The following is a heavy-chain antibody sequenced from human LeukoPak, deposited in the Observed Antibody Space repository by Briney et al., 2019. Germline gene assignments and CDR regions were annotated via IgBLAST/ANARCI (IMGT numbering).Heavy chain of an antibody. J-gene: IGHJ4*02. V-gene: IGHV3-30*04. Sequence: GGSLKLSCAVSGFTFSNYVMHWVRQAPGKGLEWVAVISDDGSIEYNGDSEKGRFTISRDNSKNTLYLQMNSLRAGGTAVYYCTRDKGSSYLSSLDYWGQGTLVTVSS. CDR3: TRDKGSSYLSSLDY. CDR1: GFTFSNYV. D-gene: IGHD6-6*01. CDR2: ISDDGSIE.